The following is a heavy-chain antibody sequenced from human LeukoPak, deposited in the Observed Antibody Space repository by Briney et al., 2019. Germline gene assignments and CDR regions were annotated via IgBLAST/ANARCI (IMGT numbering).Heavy chain of an antibody. J-gene: IGHJ6*02. D-gene: IGHD4-17*01. Sequence: PGGSLRLSCSASGFIFSRYDINWVRQARGKGGEWVSYISSSSGIIYYADSVTGRFTISRDNAKNSLYLQVNSLRAEDTAVYYCARSVPFLYGANREDYYYGMDVWGQGTTVTVSS. V-gene: IGHV3-48*01. CDR3: ARSVPFLYGANREDYYYGMDV. CDR2: ISSSSGII. CDR1: GFIFSRYD.